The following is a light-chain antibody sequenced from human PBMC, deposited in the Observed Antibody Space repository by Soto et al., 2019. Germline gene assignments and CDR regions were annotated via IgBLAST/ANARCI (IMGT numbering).Light chain of an antibody. J-gene: IGLJ1*01. V-gene: IGLV2-11*01. Sequence: QSALTQPRSVSGSPGQSVTISCTGTSSDVGGYNYVSWYQQHPGKAPKLMIYDVSKRPSGVPDRFSGSKSGNTASLTISGLQAEDEADYYCCSYAGSPRVFGTGTSSPS. CDR2: DVS. CDR3: CSYAGSPRV. CDR1: SSDVGGYNY.